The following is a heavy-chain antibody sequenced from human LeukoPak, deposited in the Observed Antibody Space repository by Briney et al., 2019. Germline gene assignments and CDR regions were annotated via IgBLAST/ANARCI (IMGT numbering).Heavy chain of an antibody. Sequence: SSVKVSCKASGYTFTGYYMHWVRQAPGQGLEWMGWINPNSGGTNYAQKFQGRVTMTRDTSISTAYMELSRLRSDDTAVYYCARGYPAVADAFDIWGQGTMVTVSS. CDR1: GYTFTGYY. CDR2: INPNSGGT. CDR3: ARGYPAVADAFDI. D-gene: IGHD6-19*01. J-gene: IGHJ3*02. V-gene: IGHV1-2*02.